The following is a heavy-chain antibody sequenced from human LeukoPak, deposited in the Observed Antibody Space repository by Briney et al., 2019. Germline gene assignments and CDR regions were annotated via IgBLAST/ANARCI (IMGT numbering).Heavy chain of an antibody. D-gene: IGHD6-13*01. CDR1: GFTFSTYG. V-gene: IGHV3-23*01. CDR2: ISGSGGST. CDR3: AKDIAAAGPGFDY. Sequence: GGTLRLSCVASGFTFSTYGMSWVRQAPGKGLEWVSAISGSGGSTYYADSVKGRFTISRDNSKNTLYLQMNSLRAEDTAVYYCAKDIAAAGPGFDYWGQGTLVTVSS. J-gene: IGHJ4*02.